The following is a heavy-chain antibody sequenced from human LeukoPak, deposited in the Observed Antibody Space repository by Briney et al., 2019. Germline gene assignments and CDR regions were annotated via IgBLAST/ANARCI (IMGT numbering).Heavy chain of an antibody. CDR2: ISNDGSRK. V-gene: IGHV3-30*03. CDR3: ARDRAWNYFDY. D-gene: IGHD3-3*01. CDR1: GFTFSRHG. J-gene: IGHJ4*02. Sequence: SGRSLGLSCAPSGFTFSRHGMHWVRQAPGKGLEWVAIISNDGSRKYYAHSVEGRFTISRDNSKNTLYLQMDSLRAEDTAVYYCARDRAWNYFDYWGQGTLVTVSS.